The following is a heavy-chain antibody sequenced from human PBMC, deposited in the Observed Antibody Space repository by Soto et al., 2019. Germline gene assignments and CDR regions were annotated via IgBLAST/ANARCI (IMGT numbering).Heavy chain of an antibody. V-gene: IGHV1-24*01. CDR1: GYTLTELS. CDR2: FDPEDCET. D-gene: IGHD2-15*01. J-gene: IGHJ3*02. CDR3: ATWGTKYCSGGSCYLSPTNDAFDI. Sequence: GASVKVSCKVSGYTLTELSMHWVRQAPGKGLEWMGGFDPEDCETIYAQKFQGRVTMTEDTSTDTAYMELSSLRSEDTAVYYCATWGTKYCSGGSCYLSPTNDAFDIWGQGTMVTVSS.